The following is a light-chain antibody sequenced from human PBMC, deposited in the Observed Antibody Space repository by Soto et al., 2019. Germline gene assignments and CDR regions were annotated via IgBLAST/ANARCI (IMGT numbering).Light chain of an antibody. V-gene: IGLV8-61*01. CDR1: SGSVSTRYY. CDR3: VLYMGSGTWV. J-gene: IGLJ3*02. Sequence: QTVVTQEPSFSVSPGRTVTLTCGLSSGSVSTRYYPSWYQQTPGQAPRTLIYNTNTRSSGVPDRFSGSILGNKAALTITGAQEDDESDYYCVLYMGSGTWVFGGGTKLTVL. CDR2: NTN.